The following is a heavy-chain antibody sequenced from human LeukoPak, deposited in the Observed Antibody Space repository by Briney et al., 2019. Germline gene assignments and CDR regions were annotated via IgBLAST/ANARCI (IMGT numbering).Heavy chain of an antibody. J-gene: IGHJ1*01. V-gene: IGHV1-69*04. CDR1: GGTFSSYA. CDR2: IIPILGIA. CDR3: AREDGPAVIQH. Sequence: SVKVSCKASGGTFSSYAISWVRQAPGQGLEWMGRIIPILGIANYAQKFQGRVTITADKSTGTAYMELSSLRSEDTAVYYCAREDGPAVIQHWGQGTLVTVSS. D-gene: IGHD2-2*01.